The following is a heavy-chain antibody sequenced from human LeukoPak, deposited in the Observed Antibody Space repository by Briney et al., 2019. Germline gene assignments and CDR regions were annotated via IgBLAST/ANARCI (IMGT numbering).Heavy chain of an antibody. V-gene: IGHV1-2*02. CDR3: ARDRGVPGPGNALDI. Sequence: ASVKVSCKASGGTFSSYYIHWVRQAPGQGLEWMGWINPYSGDTDSAQKFQGRVTVTRDTSITTAYMELSRLRSDDTAVYYCARDRGVPGPGNALDIWGQGTWSPSLQ. J-gene: IGHJ3*02. D-gene: IGHD2-8*01. CDR2: INPYSGDT. CDR1: GGTFSSYY.